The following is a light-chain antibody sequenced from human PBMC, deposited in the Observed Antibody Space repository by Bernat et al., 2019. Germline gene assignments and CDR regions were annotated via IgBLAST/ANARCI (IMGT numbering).Light chain of an antibody. J-gene: IGLJ3*02. V-gene: IGLV2-23*02. CDR2: EVT. Sequence: QSALTQPASVSGSPGQSITISCTGTSSDVGTYNLVSWYQHHPGKAPKLMIYEVTRGPSGVSERFSGSKSGNTASLTISGLQAEDEADYYCCSYAGSSSWVFGGGTKRTVL. CDR3: CSYAGSSSWV. CDR1: SSDVGTYNL.